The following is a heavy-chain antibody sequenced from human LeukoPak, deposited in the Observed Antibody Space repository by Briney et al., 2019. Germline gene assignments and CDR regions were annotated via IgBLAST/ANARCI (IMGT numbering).Heavy chain of an antibody. CDR3: ARLKYSSGWYYFDY. CDR2: IYYSGST. V-gene: IGHV4-59*01. CDR1: GGSISSYY. D-gene: IGHD6-19*01. J-gene: IGHJ4*02. Sequence: SETLSLTCTVSGGSISSYYWSWIRQPPGKGLEWIGYIYYSGSTNYNPSLKSRFTISVDTSKNQFSLKLSSVTAADTAVYYCARLKYSSGWYYFDYWGQGTLVTVSS.